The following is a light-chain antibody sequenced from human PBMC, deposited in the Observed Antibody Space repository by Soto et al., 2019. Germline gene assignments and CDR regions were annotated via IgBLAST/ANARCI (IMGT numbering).Light chain of an antibody. CDR2: GAS. CDR3: QQYGSSPRT. J-gene: IGKJ1*01. V-gene: IGKV3-20*01. Sequence: EIVLTQSPGTLSLSPGERATLSRRASQSVSSSYLAWYQQKPGQAPRLLIYGASSRATGIPDRFSGSGSRTDFTLTISRLEPEDFAVYYCQQYGSSPRTFGQGTKVDIK. CDR1: QSVSSSY.